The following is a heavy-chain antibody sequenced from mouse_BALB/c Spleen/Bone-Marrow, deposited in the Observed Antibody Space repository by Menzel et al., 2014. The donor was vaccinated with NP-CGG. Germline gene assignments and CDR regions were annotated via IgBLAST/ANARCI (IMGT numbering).Heavy chain of an antibody. V-gene: IGHV1-77*01. D-gene: IGHD2-1*01. CDR3: ARLDGNYRYAMDY. Sequence: QVQLQQSGPELVKPGASVKMSCKASGYTFTDYVITWVKQRTGQGLEWIGEIYPGSGSTYYNEKFKGKATLTADKSSNTAYMRLGSLTSEDSAVYFCARLDGNYRYAMDYWGQGTSVTVSS. CDR1: GYTFTDYV. J-gene: IGHJ4*01. CDR2: IYPGSGST.